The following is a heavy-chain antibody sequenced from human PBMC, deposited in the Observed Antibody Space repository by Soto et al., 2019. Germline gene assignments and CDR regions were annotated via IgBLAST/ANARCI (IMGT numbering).Heavy chain of an antibody. CDR1: GFTFSSYW. V-gene: IGHV3-7*01. CDR3: ARDSGYCSGGSCFYPFWFDP. CDR2: IKQDGSEK. D-gene: IGHD2-15*01. Sequence: PGGSLRLSCAASGFTFSSYWMTWVRQAPGKGLEWVANIKQDGSEKYYADSVKGRFTISRDNSKNTLYLQMNSLRAEDTAVYYCARDSGYCSGGSCFYPFWFDPWGQGTLVTVS. J-gene: IGHJ5*02.